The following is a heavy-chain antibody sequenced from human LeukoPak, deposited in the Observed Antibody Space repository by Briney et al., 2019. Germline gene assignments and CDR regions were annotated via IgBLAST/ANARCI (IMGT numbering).Heavy chain of an antibody. D-gene: IGHD2-2*01. CDR1: GGSFSGYY. V-gene: IGHV4-34*01. Sequence: PSETLSLTCAVYGGSFSGYYWSWIRQPPGKGLEWIGEINHSGSTNYNPSLKSRVTISVDTSKNQFSLKLSSVTAADTAVYYCARGVVPAAIAYYYYGMDVWGQGTTVTVSS. CDR3: ARGVVPAAIAYYYYGMDV. CDR2: INHSGST. J-gene: IGHJ6*02.